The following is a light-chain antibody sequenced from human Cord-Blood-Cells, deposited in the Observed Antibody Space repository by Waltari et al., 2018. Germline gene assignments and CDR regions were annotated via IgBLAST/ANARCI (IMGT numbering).Light chain of an antibody. V-gene: IGKV3-20*01. J-gene: IGKJ4*01. CDR3: QQYGSSPRTLT. CDR1: QSVSSSY. CDR2: GAS. Sequence: EIVLTQSPGTLSLSPGERATLSCRASQSVSSSYLAWFQQNPGQAPRLLIYGASSRATGIPDRFSGSESGTDFTLTISRLEPEDFAVYYCQQYGSSPRTLTFGGGTKVEIK.